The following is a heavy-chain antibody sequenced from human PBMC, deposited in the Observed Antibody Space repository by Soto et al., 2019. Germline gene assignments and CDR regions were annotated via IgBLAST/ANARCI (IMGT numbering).Heavy chain of an antibody. CDR1: GFTFSNAW. Sequence: PGGSLRLSCAASGFTFSNAWINWVRQTPGRGREWVGRVKRKNDGGTTDFAAPVKGRFTISRDDSENTVYLQMDSLKTEDTGVYFCTGDDSNGYYYGAFDYWGQGIQVTISS. D-gene: IGHD3-22*01. CDR2: VKRKNDGGTT. V-gene: IGHV3-15*07. CDR3: TGDDSNGYYYGAFDY. J-gene: IGHJ4*02.